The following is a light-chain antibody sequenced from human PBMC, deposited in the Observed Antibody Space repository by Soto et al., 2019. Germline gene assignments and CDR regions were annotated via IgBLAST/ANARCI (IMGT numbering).Light chain of an antibody. V-gene: IGKV1-5*01. CDR2: DAS. J-gene: IGKJ1*01. CDR3: QQYNSYSGT. Sequence: DIQMTQSPSTLSASVGDRVTITCRASQSISSWLAWYQQKPGKAPKLLIYDASSFESGVPSRFSGSGSGTEFTLTFSSLQPDDFATYYCQQYNSYSGTFGQGTKVEIK. CDR1: QSISSW.